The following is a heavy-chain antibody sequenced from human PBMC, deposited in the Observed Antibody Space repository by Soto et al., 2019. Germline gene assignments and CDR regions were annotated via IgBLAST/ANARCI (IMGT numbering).Heavy chain of an antibody. CDR3: ARHTGQYEFSTYYYYYGMDV. D-gene: IGHD3-16*01. Sequence: GESLKISCKGSGYSFSSYWISWVRQMPGKGLEWMGRIDPSDSYTNYSPSFQGHVTISADKSISTAYLQWSSLKASDTAMYYCARHTGQYEFSTYYYYYGMDVWGQGTTVTVSS. J-gene: IGHJ6*02. CDR2: IDPSDSYT. CDR1: GYSFSSYW. V-gene: IGHV5-10-1*01.